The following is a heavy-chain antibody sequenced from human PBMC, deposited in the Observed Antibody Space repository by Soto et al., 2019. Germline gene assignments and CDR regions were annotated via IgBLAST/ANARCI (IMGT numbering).Heavy chain of an antibody. J-gene: IGHJ3*02. CDR2: INPATGAA. CDR1: GYPVTAYY. D-gene: IGHD3-3*01. CDR3: ARGGGVGVAGSAAFDM. Sequence: QLHLVQSGAVVKKPGASVTVSCSASGYPVTAYYMHWVRQAPGRGLEWMGGINPATGAAKYTQTFQGRVHLARDTATGNGFMEMGGLTSGDTAVFYWARGGGVGVAGSAAFDMWGQGTLVTVSS. V-gene: IGHV1-2*02.